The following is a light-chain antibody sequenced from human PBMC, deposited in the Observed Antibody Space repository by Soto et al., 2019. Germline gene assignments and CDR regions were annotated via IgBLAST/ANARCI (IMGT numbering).Light chain of an antibody. V-gene: IGKV3D-15*01. CDR1: QSVSMH. Sequence: IEMTQSHAPLSLSPGERATLSFRASQSVSMHLAWYQQKPGQAPRLLISGSSTRATGIPARFNGSGSGTEFTLTIISLESEDFGLYYCHQYDYWPLTFGGGTKVDIK. CDR3: HQYDYWPLT. CDR2: GSS. J-gene: IGKJ4*01.